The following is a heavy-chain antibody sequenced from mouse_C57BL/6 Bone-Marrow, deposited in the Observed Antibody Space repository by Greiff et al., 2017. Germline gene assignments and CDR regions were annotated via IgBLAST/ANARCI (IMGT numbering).Heavy chain of an antibody. CDR1: GYTFTSYW. D-gene: IGHD1-1*01. CDR3: ARDYAGSSYENAMDY. J-gene: IGHJ4*01. V-gene: IGHV1-69*01. CDR2: IDPSDSYT. Sequence: VQLQQSGAELVMPGASVKLSCKASGYTFTSYWMHWVKQRPGQGLEWIGEIDPSDSYTNYNQKFKGKSTLTVDKSSSTAYMQLSSLTSEDSAVYYCARDYAGSSYENAMDYWGQGTSVTVSS.